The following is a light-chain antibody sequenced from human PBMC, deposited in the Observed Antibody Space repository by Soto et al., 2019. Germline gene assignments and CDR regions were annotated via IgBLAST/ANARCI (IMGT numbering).Light chain of an antibody. CDR2: ETS. Sequence: EIVLTQSPATLSLSPGERATLSCRASQSVGSYLTWYQQKPGQAPRLLIYETSKRATGIQARFSGSGSGTDFTLTISSLEPEDFAVYYCQQRSSWPRTFGQGTKVEIK. CDR1: QSVGSY. CDR3: QQRSSWPRT. V-gene: IGKV3-11*01. J-gene: IGKJ1*01.